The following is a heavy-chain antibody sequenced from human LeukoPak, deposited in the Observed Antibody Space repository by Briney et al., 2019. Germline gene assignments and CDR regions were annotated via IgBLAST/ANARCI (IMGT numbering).Heavy chain of an antibody. V-gene: IGHV6-1*01. CDR1: GYSVSSNSDA. Sequence: SPTLSLTCAFSGYSVSSNSDAWNWIRQSPSRVLEWLGRTYYRSQWYYDYEVSVKSRIIINPDTSKNQFSLQLNSVTPEDTAVYYCARSSGSYFEVDAFDIWGQGTTVTVS. CDR3: ARSSGSYFEVDAFDI. D-gene: IGHD1-26*01. J-gene: IGHJ3*02. CDR2: TYYRSQWYY.